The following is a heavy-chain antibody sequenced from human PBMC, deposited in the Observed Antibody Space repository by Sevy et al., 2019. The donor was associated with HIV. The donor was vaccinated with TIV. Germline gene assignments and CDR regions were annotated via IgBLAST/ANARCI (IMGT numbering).Heavy chain of an antibody. V-gene: IGHV3-9*01. CDR1: GFSFNDHA. CDR3: AKEINAGCDGVNCYPYYYYFYGLDV. D-gene: IGHD2-21*01. CDR2: VSWNSRNI. J-gene: IGHJ6*02. Sequence: GGSLRLSCAASGFSFNDHAMHWVRQVPGKGLEWVSGVSWNSRNIGYGDSVKGRFTISRDNANHFLYLEMNSLRPEDTAFYNCAKEINAGCDGVNCYPYYYYFYGLDVWGQGTTVTVSS.